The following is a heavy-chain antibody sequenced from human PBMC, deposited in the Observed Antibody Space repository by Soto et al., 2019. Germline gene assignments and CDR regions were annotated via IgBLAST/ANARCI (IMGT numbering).Heavy chain of an antibody. J-gene: IGHJ5*02. Sequence: AASVKVSCKASGYTFTSYYMHWVRQAPGQGLEWMGIINPSGGSTSYAQKFQGRVTMTRDTSTSTVYMELSSLRSEDTAVYYCASSLWSNNWLDPWGQGTLVTVSS. D-gene: IGHD3-10*01. CDR2: INPSGGST. V-gene: IGHV1-46*01. CDR1: GYTFTSYY. CDR3: ASSLWSNNWLDP.